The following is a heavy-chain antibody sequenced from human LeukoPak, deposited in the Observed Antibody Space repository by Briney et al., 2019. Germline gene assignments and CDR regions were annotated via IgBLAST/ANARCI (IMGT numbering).Heavy chain of an antibody. V-gene: IGHV3-53*01. CDR3: ARVVDHDYYDFYLDN. J-gene: IGHJ4*02. CDR1: GFTVSSDH. Sequence: PGGSLRLSCAASGFTVSSDHMSWVRQAPGKGLEWVSLINISGFTYYADSVKGRFTISRDNFKNTLHLQMNRLRDEDTAVYYCARVVDHDYYDFYLDNWGQGTLVTVSS. CDR2: INISGFT. D-gene: IGHD4-17*01.